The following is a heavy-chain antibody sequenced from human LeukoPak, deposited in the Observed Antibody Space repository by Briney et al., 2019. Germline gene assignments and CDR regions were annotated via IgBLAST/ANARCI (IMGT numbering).Heavy chain of an antibody. Sequence: GRSLRLSCAASGFTFSSYGMHWVRQAPGKGLEWVAVISDDGSNKYYTDSVKGRFTISRDNSKNTLYLQMNGLRTEDTAVYYCAKRASGSYQRGLDYWGQGTLVTVSS. CDR3: AKRASGSYQRGLDY. CDR2: ISDDGSNK. V-gene: IGHV3-30*18. CDR1: GFTFSSYG. J-gene: IGHJ4*02. D-gene: IGHD1-26*01.